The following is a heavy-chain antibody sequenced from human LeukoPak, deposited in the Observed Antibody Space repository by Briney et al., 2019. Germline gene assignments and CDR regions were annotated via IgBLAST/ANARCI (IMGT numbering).Heavy chain of an antibody. J-gene: IGHJ4*02. Sequence: GGSLRLSCAASGFTFSRHSINWVRQAPGKGLEWVSTISPSGGVTFYSDSVRGRFTISRDYSKDTLFLQMNSLRAEDTALYYCAKAHVPTMIRGVVSSDWGQGTLVTVSS. V-gene: IGHV3-23*01. D-gene: IGHD3-10*01. CDR2: ISPSGGVT. CDR3: AKAHVPTMIRGVVSSD. CDR1: GFTFSRHS.